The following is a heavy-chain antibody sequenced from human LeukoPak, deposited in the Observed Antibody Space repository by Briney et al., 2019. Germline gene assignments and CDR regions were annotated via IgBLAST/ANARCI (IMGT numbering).Heavy chain of an antibody. Sequence: GASVKVSCKASGYTFTGYYMHWVRQAPGQGLEWMGWINPNSGGTNYAQKFQGRVTITRDTSISTAYMELSRLRSDDTAVYYCARVAAAGKRMIDYWGQGTLVAVSS. CDR1: GYTFTGYY. V-gene: IGHV1-2*02. CDR3: ARVAAAGKRMIDY. CDR2: INPNSGGT. D-gene: IGHD6-13*01. J-gene: IGHJ4*02.